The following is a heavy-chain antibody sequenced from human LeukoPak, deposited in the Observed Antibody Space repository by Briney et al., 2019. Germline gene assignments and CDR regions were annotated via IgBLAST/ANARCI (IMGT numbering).Heavy chain of an antibody. CDR1: GFTFSSYG. D-gene: IGHD2-2*01. J-gene: IGHJ6*03. CDR3: ANVNGEKGVVPAAYYMDV. Sequence: TGGSLRLSCAASGFTFSSYGMHWVRQAPGKGLEWVAFIRYDGSNKYYADSVKGRFTISRDNSKNTLYLQMNSLRAEDTAVYYCANVNGEKGVVPAAYYMDVWGKGTTVTVSS. V-gene: IGHV3-30*02. CDR2: IRYDGSNK.